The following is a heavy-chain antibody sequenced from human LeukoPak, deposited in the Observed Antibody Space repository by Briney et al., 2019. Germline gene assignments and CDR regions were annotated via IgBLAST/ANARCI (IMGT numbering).Heavy chain of an antibody. CDR2: ISTSSIYI. J-gene: IGHJ3*02. CDR3: ARVPMVRGVTYDAFDI. V-gene: IGHV3-21*01. D-gene: IGHD3-10*01. CDR1: GFTLSRHW. Sequence: GGCLRLSCAASGFTLSRHWMSWVRQAPGKGLEWVSSISTSSIYIYYADSMKGRFTISRDNAKNSLYLQMNSLRADDTAVYYCARVPMVRGVTYDAFDIWGQGTMVTVSS.